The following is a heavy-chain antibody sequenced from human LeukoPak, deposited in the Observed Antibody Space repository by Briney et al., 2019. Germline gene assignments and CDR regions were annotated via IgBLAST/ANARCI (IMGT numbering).Heavy chain of an antibody. V-gene: IGHV3-23*01. D-gene: IGHD3-9*01. J-gene: IGHJ4*02. Sequence: GGSLRLSCAASGFTFSSYAMSWVRQAPGKGLEWVSAISGSGGSTYYADSVKGRFTIPRDNSKNTLYLQMNSLRAEDTAVYYCAKAPTYYDILTGYLDYWGQGTLVTVSS. CDR2: ISGSGGST. CDR1: GFTFSSYA. CDR3: AKAPTYYDILTGYLDY.